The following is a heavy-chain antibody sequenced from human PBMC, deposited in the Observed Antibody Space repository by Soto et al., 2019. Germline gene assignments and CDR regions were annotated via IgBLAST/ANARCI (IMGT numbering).Heavy chain of an antibody. J-gene: IGHJ1*01. Sequence: EVQLVESGGGLVQPGGSLRLSCAASGFTVSSNYMSWVRQAPGKGLEWVSVIYSGGSTYYADSVKGRFTISRDNSKNTRYLHMNSLRAEDTAVYYCARDRIAVAGNPEYFQHWGQGTLVTVSS. CDR2: IYSGGST. CDR3: ARDRIAVAGNPEYFQH. CDR1: GFTVSSNY. D-gene: IGHD6-19*01. V-gene: IGHV3-66*01.